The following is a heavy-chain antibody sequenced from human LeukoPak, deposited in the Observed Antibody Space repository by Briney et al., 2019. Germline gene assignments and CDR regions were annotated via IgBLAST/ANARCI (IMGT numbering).Heavy chain of an antibody. CDR1: GFTFSDYY. V-gene: IGHV3-11*06. CDR3: ARGRRTSGYRFDY. CDR2: ISSSSSYT. J-gene: IGHJ4*02. D-gene: IGHD5-18*01. Sequence: PGGSLRLSCVASGFTFSDYYMSWIRQAPGKGLEWVSYISSSSSYTNYADSVKGRFTISRDNAKNSLYLQMNSLRAEDTAVYYCARGRRTSGYRFDYWGQGTLVTVSS.